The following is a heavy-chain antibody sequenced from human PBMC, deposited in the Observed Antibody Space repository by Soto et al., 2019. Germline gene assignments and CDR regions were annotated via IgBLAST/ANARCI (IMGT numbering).Heavy chain of an antibody. CDR3: AREYTAWPLAYGLDV. D-gene: IGHD2-2*02. Sequence: PGGSLRLSCVGSGFIFSNYSINWVRQAPGKGLEWVSSISSRSDTYYAESVKGRFTISRDNAKNSVSLQMNSLRAEDTAVYYCAREYTAWPLAYGLDVWGQGPRSPSP. V-gene: IGHV3-21*01. J-gene: IGHJ6*02. CDR1: GFIFSNYS. CDR2: ISSRSDT.